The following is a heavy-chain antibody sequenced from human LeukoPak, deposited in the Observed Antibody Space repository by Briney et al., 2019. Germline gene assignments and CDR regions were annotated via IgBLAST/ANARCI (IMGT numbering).Heavy chain of an antibody. D-gene: IGHD3-10*01. CDR1: GGSMNNYY. V-gene: IGHV4-4*07. J-gene: IGHJ4*02. Sequence: SETLSLTCTVSGGSMNNYYWSWIRQPAGKGLEWIGRIYPSGNTYYNPSLKSRVTMSVDTSKNQFSLRLRSVTAADTALYYCARDYKYYDSGSYYDYWGQGTLVTVSP. CDR2: IYPSGNT. CDR3: ARDYKYYDSGSYYDY.